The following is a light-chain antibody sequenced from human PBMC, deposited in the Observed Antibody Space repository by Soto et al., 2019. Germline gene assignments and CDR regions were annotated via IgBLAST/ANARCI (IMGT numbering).Light chain of an antibody. CDR1: TSDVGGYDY. J-gene: IGLJ2*01. CDR2: EVT. V-gene: IGLV2-14*01. CDR3: TSYTSSSTVV. Sequence: QSALTQPASVSGSPGQSITISCTGTTSDVGGYDYVSWYQHHPGKAPKLMIYEVTNRPSGVSSRFSGSKSGHTASLTISGLQAEDEADYYCTSYTSSSTVVFGGGTKVTVL.